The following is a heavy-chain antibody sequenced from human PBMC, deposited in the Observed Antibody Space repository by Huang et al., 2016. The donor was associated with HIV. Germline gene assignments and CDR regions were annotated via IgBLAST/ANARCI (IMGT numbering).Heavy chain of an antibody. J-gene: IGHJ6*02. Sequence: FGGYLRSWVGQTREKGVERVDNIKQNESEKYYVESGKGRFNSSRDNAKKILFLQMDNVRVEDTATYYCATKTGAMDIWGQGTAVTVS. CDR3: ATKTGAMDI. D-gene: IGHD1-7*01. V-gene: IGHV3-7*01. CDR2: IKQNESEK. CDR1: FGGYL.